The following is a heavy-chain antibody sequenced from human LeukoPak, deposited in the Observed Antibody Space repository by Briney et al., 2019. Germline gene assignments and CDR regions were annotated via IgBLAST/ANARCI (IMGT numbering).Heavy chain of an antibody. D-gene: IGHD6-19*01. J-gene: IGHJ6*03. Sequence: GGSLRLSCAASGFIFSSHGMNWVRQAPGKGLEWVSGISPSGDITYYADSVKGRFTISRDNSKNSLYLQMNSLRAEDTAVYYCARVGGGWYDYYYYMDVWGKGTTVTVSS. CDR3: ARVGGGWYDYYYYMDV. V-gene: IGHV3-23*01. CDR1: GFIFSSHG. CDR2: ISPSGDIT.